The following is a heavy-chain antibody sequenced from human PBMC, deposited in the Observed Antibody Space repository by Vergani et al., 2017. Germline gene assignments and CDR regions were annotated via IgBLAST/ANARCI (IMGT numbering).Heavy chain of an antibody. CDR2: IGTAGDT. CDR1: GFTFTNYD. D-gene: IGHD3-3*01. V-gene: IGHV3-13*01. J-gene: IGHJ6*03. Sequence: EVQLVQSGGGLVQPGGSLRLSCAGSGFTFTNYDMHWVRQSTRKGLEWVAAIGTAGDTYYPDSVKGRFTISRENAKNSFYLQMNSLTGEDTAVYYCARGGPGIVGVGYMDVWGEGTTVIVSS. CDR3: ARGGPGIVGVGYMDV.